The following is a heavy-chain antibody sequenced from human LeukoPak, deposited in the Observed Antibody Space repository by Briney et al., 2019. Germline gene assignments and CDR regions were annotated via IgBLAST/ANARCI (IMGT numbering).Heavy chain of an antibody. CDR1: GGSISSSNW. Sequence: SGTLSLTCAVSGGSISSSNWWSWIRQPPGKGLEWIGEIYHSGSTNYNPSLKSRVTISVDKSKTQFSLKLSSVTAADTAVYYCARLSTMIVVENDYWGQGTLVTVSS. CDR2: IYHSGST. CDR3: ARLSTMIVVENDY. V-gene: IGHV4-4*02. D-gene: IGHD3-22*01. J-gene: IGHJ4*02.